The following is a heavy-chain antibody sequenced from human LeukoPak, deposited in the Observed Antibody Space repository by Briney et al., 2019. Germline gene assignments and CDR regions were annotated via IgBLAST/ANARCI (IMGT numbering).Heavy chain of an antibody. Sequence: SETLSLTCTVSGGSISSYYWSWIRQPPGKGLEWIGYIYYSGSTNYNPSLKSRVTISVDTSKNQFSLKLSSVTAADTAVYYCARGSLDYYGSGSYYNALGAFDIWAKGQWSPSLQ. CDR2: IYYSGST. D-gene: IGHD3-10*01. V-gene: IGHV4-59*01. CDR3: ARGSLDYYGSGSYYNALGAFDI. CDR1: GGSISSYY. J-gene: IGHJ3*02.